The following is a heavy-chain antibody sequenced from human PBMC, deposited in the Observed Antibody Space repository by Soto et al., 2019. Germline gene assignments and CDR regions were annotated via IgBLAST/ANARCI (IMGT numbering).Heavy chain of an antibody. J-gene: IGHJ5*02. CDR2: IYNSGNT. Sequence: SETLSLTCAVSGGSISSGFYSWSWIRQPPGQGLEWIGYIYNSGNTYYNPSLMSRVTISVDRSQNHFSLKLTSVTAADAAVYYCARGSDGVWNWFDPWGQGTQVTVSS. CDR3: ARGSDGVWNWFDP. V-gene: IGHV4-30-2*01. CDR1: GGSISSGFYS. D-gene: IGHD2-21*02.